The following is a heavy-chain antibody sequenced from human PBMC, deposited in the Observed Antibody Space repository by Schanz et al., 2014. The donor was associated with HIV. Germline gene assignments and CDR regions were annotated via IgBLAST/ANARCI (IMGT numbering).Heavy chain of an antibody. D-gene: IGHD6-19*01. CDR3: TKDIVAGASEY. V-gene: IGHV3-23*01. Sequence: EVQLLESGGGLVQPGGSLRLSCVASGFIFSNHAMSWVRQAPGKGLEWVSGISISGDVTYYSDSVKGRFTISRDNSKNTVYLQMTSLRVEDTAVYYCTKDIVAGASEYWGQGTLVIVSS. J-gene: IGHJ4*02. CDR1: GFIFSNHA. CDR2: ISISGDVT.